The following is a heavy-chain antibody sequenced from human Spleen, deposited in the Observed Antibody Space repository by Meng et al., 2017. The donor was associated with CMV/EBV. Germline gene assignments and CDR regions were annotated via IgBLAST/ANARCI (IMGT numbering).Heavy chain of an antibody. CDR3: ARQGECGGDCYPIDY. D-gene: IGHD2-21*01. CDR1: GYSISSGYY. J-gene: IGHJ4*02. Sequence: SETLSLTCTVSGYSISSGYYWGWIRQPPGKGLEWIGSIYHSGSTYYNPSLKSRVTISVDTSKNQFSLKLSSVTAADTAVYYCARQGECGGDCYPIDYWGQGTLVTVSS. V-gene: IGHV4-38-2*02. CDR2: IYHSGST.